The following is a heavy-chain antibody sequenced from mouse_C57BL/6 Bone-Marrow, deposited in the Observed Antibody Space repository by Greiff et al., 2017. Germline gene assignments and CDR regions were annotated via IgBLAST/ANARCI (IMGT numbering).Heavy chain of an antibody. V-gene: IGHV1-61*01. CDR2: IYPSDSET. CDR1: GYTFTSYW. CDR3: ARYGNDTYGYLDV. J-gene: IGHJ1*03. Sequence: QVQLKQPGAELVRPGSSVKLSCKASGYTFTSYWMDWVKQRPGQGLEWIGNIYPSDSETHYNQKFKDKATLTVDKSSSTAYMQLRSLTSEDSAVYYCARYGNDTYGYLDVWGTGTTVTVSS. D-gene: IGHD2-2*01.